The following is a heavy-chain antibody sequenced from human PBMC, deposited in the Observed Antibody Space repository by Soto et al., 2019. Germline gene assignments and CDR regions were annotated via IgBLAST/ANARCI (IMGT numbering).Heavy chain of an antibody. D-gene: IGHD6-13*01. Sequence: QVQTVQSGAAVKKPGSSVKVSCKASGGTVSIYAFSWVRQAPGQGLEWMGGIIPVRGRAMYAQRFQGRVTITADESTSASEMGLSSLTSADTAMSFCVLLGPDSGSWYSQTAKKDAVDIWGQGTVVHVSS. CDR3: VLLGPDSGSWYSQTAKKDAVDI. CDR1: GGTVSIYA. V-gene: IGHV1-69*01. CDR2: IIPVRGRA. J-gene: IGHJ3*02.